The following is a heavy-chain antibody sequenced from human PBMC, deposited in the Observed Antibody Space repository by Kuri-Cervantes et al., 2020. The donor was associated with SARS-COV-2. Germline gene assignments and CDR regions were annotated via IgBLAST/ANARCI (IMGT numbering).Heavy chain of an antibody. CDR1: GFTFSSYG. CDR2: INSDGSST. Sequence: GESLKISCAASGFTFSSYGMHWVRQAPGKGLVWVSRINSDGSSTSYADSVKGRFTISRDNAKNTLYLQMNSLRAEDTAVYYCARAGTASGYDQYYYYYYGMDVWGQGTTVTVSS. V-gene: IGHV3-74*01. D-gene: IGHD5-12*01. CDR3: ARAGTASGYDQYYYYYYGMDV. J-gene: IGHJ6*02.